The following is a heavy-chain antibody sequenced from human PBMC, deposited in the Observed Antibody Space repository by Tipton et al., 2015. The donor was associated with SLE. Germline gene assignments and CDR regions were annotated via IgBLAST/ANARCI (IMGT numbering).Heavy chain of an antibody. CDR1: GGSISSYY. V-gene: IGHV4-59*01. Sequence: TLSLTCTVSGGSISSYYWSWIRQPPGKGLEWIGFIYYSGSTDYNPSLKSRVTISVDTPKNQFSSKNQFSLKLSSVTAADTAVYYCANTAALLGAFDIWGQGTMVTVSS. D-gene: IGHD6-13*01. CDR2: IYYSGST. J-gene: IGHJ3*02. CDR3: ANTAALLGAFDI.